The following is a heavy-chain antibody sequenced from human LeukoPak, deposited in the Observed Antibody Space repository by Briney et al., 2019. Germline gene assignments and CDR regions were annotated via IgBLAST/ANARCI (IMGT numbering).Heavy chain of an antibody. V-gene: IGHV5-51*01. J-gene: IGHJ4*02. CDR2: IYPGEFDI. Sequence: GESLKISCKGSGYSFNDYWIGWVRQMPGKGLEWMGLIYPGEFDIRCSPSFQGQVTISADKSISTAYLQWKSLKASDTAMYYCARHAFHNDNSDYYFAHWGQGTLVTVSS. D-gene: IGHD3-22*01. CDR3: ARHAFHNDNSDYYFAH. CDR1: GYSFNDYW.